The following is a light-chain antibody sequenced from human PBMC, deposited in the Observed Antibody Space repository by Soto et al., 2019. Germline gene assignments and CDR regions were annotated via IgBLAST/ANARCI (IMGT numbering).Light chain of an antibody. J-gene: IGKJ2*01. CDR2: GVS. Sequence: DIVLTQSPGTLSLSPGERATFSCRASQSVSSSYLAWYQQKPGRTPRLLVSGVSTRATGIPDRFSGSGSGTDFTLTISRLEPEDFAVYYCQHYGSSPPLYTFGQGTKLEIK. CDR3: QHYGSSPPLYT. V-gene: IGKV3-20*01. CDR1: QSVSSSY.